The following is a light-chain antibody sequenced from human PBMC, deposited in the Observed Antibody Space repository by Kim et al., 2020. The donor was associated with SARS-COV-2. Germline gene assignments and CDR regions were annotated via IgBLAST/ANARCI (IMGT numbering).Light chain of an antibody. CDR1: QGISRY. Sequence: AIRMTQSPSSFSASTGDRVTITCRASQGISRYLAWYQQKPGKAPKLLIYAASTLQSGVPSRFSGSGSGTDFTLTISCLQSEDFATYYCQQYYSYPRISFGQGTRLEIK. J-gene: IGKJ5*01. CDR3: QQYYSYPRIS. CDR2: AAS. V-gene: IGKV1-8*01.